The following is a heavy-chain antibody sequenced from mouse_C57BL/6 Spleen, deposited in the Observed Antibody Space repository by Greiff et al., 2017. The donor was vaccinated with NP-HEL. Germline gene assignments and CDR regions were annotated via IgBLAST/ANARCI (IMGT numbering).Heavy chain of an antibody. CDR1: GFNIKDDY. D-gene: IGHD1-1*01. CDR2: IDPENGDT. V-gene: IGHV14-4*01. CDR3: TTDYGSSYWYFDV. J-gene: IGHJ1*03. Sequence: VQLQQSGAELVRPGASVKLSCTASGFNIKDDYMHWVKQRPEQGLEWIGWIDPENGDTAYASKFQGKATITADTSSNPAYLQLSSLTSEDTAVYYCTTDYGSSYWYFDVWGTGTTVTVSS.